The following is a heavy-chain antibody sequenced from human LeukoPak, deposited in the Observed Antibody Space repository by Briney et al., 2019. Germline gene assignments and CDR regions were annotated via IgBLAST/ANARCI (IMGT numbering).Heavy chain of an antibody. D-gene: IGHD6-13*01. CDR2: IYTSGST. J-gene: IGHJ4*02. V-gene: IGHV4-4*07. CDR1: GGSISSYY. CDR3: AGGARQQLVDY. Sequence: SETLSLTCTVSGGSISSYYWSWIRQPAGKALEWIGRIYTSGSTNYNPSLKSRVTISVDTSKNQFSLKLSSVTAADTAVYYCAGGARQQLVDYWGQGTLVTVSS.